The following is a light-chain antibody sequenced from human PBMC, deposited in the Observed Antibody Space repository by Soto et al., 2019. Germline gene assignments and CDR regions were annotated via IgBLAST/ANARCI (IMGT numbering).Light chain of an antibody. CDR2: GAC. Sequence: IDMTQPPATLSLDPVSRLTVSCIASESVSTNLAWYQQKAGQAPRLLIYGACTRATGIPAMFSGSGSGEEFTLTISSLQSEDFAVYYCQQYSIWRTFGQGTKVDIK. J-gene: IGKJ1*01. CDR3: QQYSIWRT. CDR1: ESVSTN. V-gene: IGKV3-15*01.